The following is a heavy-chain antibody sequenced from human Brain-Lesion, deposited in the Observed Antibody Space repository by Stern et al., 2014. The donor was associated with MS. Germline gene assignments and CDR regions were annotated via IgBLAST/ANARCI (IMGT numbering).Heavy chain of an antibody. CDR2: INGDGSRT. CDR1: GFTFSTYW. CDR3: ARAHVDTWDWFDP. J-gene: IGHJ5*02. V-gene: IGHV3-74*02. Sequence: EVQLVESGGDFVQPGGSRRLSCTASGFTFSTYWMHWVRQAPGKGLVWVSRINGDGSRTSYADSVKGRFTISRDNAKNTLYVQMNSLRVEDTAVYYCARAHVDTWDWFDPWGQGTLVTVSS. D-gene: IGHD5-18*01.